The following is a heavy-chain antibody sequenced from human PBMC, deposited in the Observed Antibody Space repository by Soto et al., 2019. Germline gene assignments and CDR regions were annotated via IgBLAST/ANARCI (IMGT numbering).Heavy chain of an antibody. CDR3: ASHRGIPGTTALDY. J-gene: IGHJ4*02. Sequence: GGSLRLSCAASGFTFSSYAMSWVRQAPGKGLEWVSAISGSGGSTYYADSVKGRFTISRDNSKNTLFLQMNRLRAEDTAVYYCASHRGIPGTTALDYWGQGTLVTVSS. D-gene: IGHD1-7*01. V-gene: IGHV3-23*01. CDR2: ISGSGGST. CDR1: GFTFSSYA.